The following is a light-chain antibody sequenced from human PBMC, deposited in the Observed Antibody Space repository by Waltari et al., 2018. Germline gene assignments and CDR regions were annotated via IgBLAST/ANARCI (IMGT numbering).Light chain of an antibody. V-gene: IGLV1-40*01. CDR3: QSYDSSLNGRV. CDR2: VNS. Sequence: QSVLTQPPSVSGAPGPRVTISCTGSSAHIGAGYDVHWYQQIPGTAPKLPIFVNSRRPSGVPDRFSGSRSGTSASLAITGLRAEDEADYYCQSYDSSLNGRVFGGGTKVTVL. CDR1: SAHIGAGYD. J-gene: IGLJ3*02.